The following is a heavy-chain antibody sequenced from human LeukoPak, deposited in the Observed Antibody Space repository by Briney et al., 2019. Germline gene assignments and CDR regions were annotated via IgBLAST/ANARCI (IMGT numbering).Heavy chain of an antibody. CDR1: GFTFSSYA. J-gene: IGHJ5*02. D-gene: IGHD3-10*01. CDR3: AKDHMVRGPAFNWFDP. V-gene: IGHV3-23*01. CDR2: ISGSGGST. Sequence: PGGSLRLSCAASGFTFSSYAMSWVRQAPGKGLEWVSAISGSGGSTYYADSVKGRFTISRDNSKNTLYLQMNSLRAEDTAVYYCAKDHMVRGPAFNWFDPWGQGTLVTVSS.